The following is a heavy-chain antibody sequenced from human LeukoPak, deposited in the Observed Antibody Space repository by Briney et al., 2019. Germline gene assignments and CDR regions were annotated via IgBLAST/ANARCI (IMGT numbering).Heavy chain of an antibody. CDR2: MNPNSGNT. J-gene: IGHJ4*02. CDR1: GYTFTSYD. Sequence: ASVKVSCKASGYTFTSYDINWVRQATGQGLEWMGWMNPNSGNTDYAQKFQGRVTMTRNTSISTAYMELSSLRSDDTAVYYCARVLWESYYYDSSGYILLGYWGQGTLVTVSS. CDR3: ARVLWESYYYDSSGYILLGY. V-gene: IGHV1-8*01. D-gene: IGHD3-22*01.